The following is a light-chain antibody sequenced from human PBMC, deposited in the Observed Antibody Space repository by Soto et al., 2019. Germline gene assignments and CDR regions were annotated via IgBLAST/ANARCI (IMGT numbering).Light chain of an antibody. CDR2: DAS. J-gene: IGKJ1*01. CDR1: QSVSTY. CDR3: QHRSNWPT. Sequence: EIVLTQSPATLSLSPGERATLSCRASQSVSTYLAWYQQKPSQAPRLLIYDASNRATGIPPRFSGSGSGTDFTLTISSLEPEDFAVYYCQHRSNWPTFGQGTKVEIK. V-gene: IGKV3-11*01.